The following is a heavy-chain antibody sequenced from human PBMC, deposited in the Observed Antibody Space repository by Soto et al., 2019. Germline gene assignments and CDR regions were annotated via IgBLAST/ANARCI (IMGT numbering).Heavy chain of an antibody. CDR1: GFTFSSYA. Sequence: QVQLVESGGGVVQPGRSLRLSCAASGFTFSSYAMHWVRQAAGKGLEWVAVISYDGSNKYYADSVKGRFTISRDNSKNTLYLQMNSLRAEDTAVYYCARDPRGTESAEWTYYFHYSGQGTLVTVSS. D-gene: IGHD3-16*01. J-gene: IGHJ4*02. CDR3: ARDPRGTESAEWTYYFHY. V-gene: IGHV3-30-3*01. CDR2: ISYDGSNK.